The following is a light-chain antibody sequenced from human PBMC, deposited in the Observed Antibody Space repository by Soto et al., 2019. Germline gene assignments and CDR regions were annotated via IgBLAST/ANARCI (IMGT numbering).Light chain of an antibody. V-gene: IGLV2-14*03. Sequence: QSVLTQPASVSGSPGQSITISCTGTSSDVGGFNSVSWYQLRPGTAPKLILYDVVDRPSGVSYRFSGSKSGNTASLTISGLQAADEAVYFCRSYTCTLSTVFGSGPKVT. CDR1: SSDVGGFNS. CDR2: DVV. CDR3: RSYTCTLSTV. J-gene: IGLJ1*01.